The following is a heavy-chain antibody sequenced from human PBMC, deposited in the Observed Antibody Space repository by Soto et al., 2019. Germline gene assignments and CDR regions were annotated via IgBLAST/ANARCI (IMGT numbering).Heavy chain of an antibody. V-gene: IGHV4-39*01. CDR2: IYYSGST. J-gene: IGHJ4*02. CDR1: GGSISSGGYY. Sequence: SETLSLTCTVSGGSISSGGYYWSWIRQHPGKGLEWIGYIYYSGSTYYNPSLKSRVSISVDTSRIHFSLKLISVTAADTAVYYCARQSYDSSDYFDSWGQGTLVTVS. D-gene: IGHD3-22*01. CDR3: ARQSYDSSDYFDS.